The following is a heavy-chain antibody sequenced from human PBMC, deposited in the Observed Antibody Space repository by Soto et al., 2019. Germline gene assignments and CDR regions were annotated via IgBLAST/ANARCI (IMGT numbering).Heavy chain of an antibody. Sequence: EVHLVESGGGLVKPGGSRRLSCAASGFTFRDFTMNWVRQAPGKGLEWVSSISSSGTFKYYADSLGGRFTISRDNAKNSLYLQLNSLRGEDTAIYYCARDDLYDSTGYDSWGQGTLVTV. D-gene: IGHD3-22*01. CDR1: GFTFRDFT. CDR2: ISSSGTFK. V-gene: IGHV3-21*01. CDR3: ARDDLYDSTGYDS. J-gene: IGHJ5*02.